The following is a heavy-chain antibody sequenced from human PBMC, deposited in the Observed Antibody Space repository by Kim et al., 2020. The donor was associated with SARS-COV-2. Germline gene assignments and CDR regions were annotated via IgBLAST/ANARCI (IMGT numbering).Heavy chain of an antibody. CDR2: MSSGGSST. D-gene: IGHD4-17*01. J-gene: IGHJ4*02. Sequence: GGSLRLSCAASGFTFSIYAMSWVRQAPGKGLEWVSVMSSGGSSTYYADSVKGRFTISRDNSKNTLYLQMNSLRAEDTAVYYCAKTKNDYVDHVLDYLGQG. V-gene: IGHV3-23*03. CDR1: GFTFSIYA. CDR3: AKTKNDYVDHVLDY.